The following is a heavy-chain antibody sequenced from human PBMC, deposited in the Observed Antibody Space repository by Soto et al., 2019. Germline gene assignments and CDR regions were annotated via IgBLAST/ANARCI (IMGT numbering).Heavy chain of an antibody. CDR3: ARYIYSGGVIPYFDC. D-gene: IGHD6-25*01. CDR1: GYILNTYG. Sequence: ASVKVSCKASGYILNTYGLSWVRQAPGQGLEWMGRISAHSATTNYAQKFQGRVTMTTDTSTGTAYMEVSSLRSDDTAVYYCARYIYSGGVIPYFDCVGQGTLVNV. CDR2: ISAHSATT. V-gene: IGHV1-18*01. J-gene: IGHJ4*02.